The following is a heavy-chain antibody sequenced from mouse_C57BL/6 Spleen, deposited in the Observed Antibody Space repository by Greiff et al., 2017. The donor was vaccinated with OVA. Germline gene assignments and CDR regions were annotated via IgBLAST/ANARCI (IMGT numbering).Heavy chain of an antibody. CDR3: ARPNYGNYYFDY. J-gene: IGHJ2*01. CDR1: GYTFTSYW. V-gene: IGHV1-53*01. CDR2: INPSNGGT. D-gene: IGHD2-1*01. Sequence: QVQLQQPGTDLVKPGASVKLSCKASGYTFTSYWMHWVKQRPGQGLEWIGNINPSNGGTNYNEKFKSKATLTVDKSSSTAYMQLSSLTSEDSAVYYCARPNYGNYYFDYWGQGTTLTVSS.